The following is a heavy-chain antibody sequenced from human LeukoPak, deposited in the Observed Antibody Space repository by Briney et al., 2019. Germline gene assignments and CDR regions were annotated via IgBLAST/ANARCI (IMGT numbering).Heavy chain of an antibody. V-gene: IGHV1-2*02. CDR1: GYTFTGYY. CDR2: INPNSGGT. Sequence: ASVKVSCKASGYTFTGYYMHWVRQAPGQGLEWMGWINPNSGGTNYAQKFQGRVTMTRDTSISTAYMELSRLRSDDTAVYYCARSYNNYGDPDAFDIWGQGTMVTVSS. CDR3: ARSYNNYGDPDAFDI. D-gene: IGHD4-17*01. J-gene: IGHJ3*02.